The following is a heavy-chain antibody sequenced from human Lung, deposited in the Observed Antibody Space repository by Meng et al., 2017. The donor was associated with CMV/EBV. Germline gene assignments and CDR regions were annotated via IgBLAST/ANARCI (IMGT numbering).Heavy chain of an antibody. Sequence: GGSLRLSCAASGFTVTSNSMTWVRQAPGKGLECVSVIYSGGDTKYANSVKGRFTISRDNSENTLHLQMNSLRAEDTAVYYCARDSAGALVVIPARGYYFVYWGQGTLVTVSS. V-gene: IGHV3-53*01. CDR1: GFTVTSNS. CDR3: ARDSAGALVVIPARGYYFVY. CDR2: IYSGGDT. D-gene: IGHD2-2*01. J-gene: IGHJ4*02.